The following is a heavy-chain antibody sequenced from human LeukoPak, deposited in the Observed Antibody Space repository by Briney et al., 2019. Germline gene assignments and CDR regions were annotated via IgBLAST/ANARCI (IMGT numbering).Heavy chain of an antibody. Sequence: SETLSLTCAVYGGSFSGYYWSWIRQPPGKGLEWIGEINHSGSTNYNPSLKSRVTISVDTSKNQFSLKLSSVTAADTAVYYCASTIFGFDYWGQGTLVTVSS. V-gene: IGHV4-34*01. J-gene: IGHJ4*02. CDR2: INHSGST. D-gene: IGHD3-3*01. CDR1: GGSFSGYY. CDR3: ASTIFGFDY.